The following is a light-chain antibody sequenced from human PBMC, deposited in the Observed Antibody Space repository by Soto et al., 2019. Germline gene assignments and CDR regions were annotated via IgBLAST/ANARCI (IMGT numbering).Light chain of an antibody. CDR1: QIVTGN. CDR3: QQYNNWPPIT. Sequence: EVVLTQSPGTLSLSPGEGATLSCRASQIVTGNFLAWYQQKPGQAPRLLMYDASTRATGIPARFSGSGSGTEFTLTISSLQSEDFAVYYCQQYNNWPPITFGQGTRLEIK. CDR2: DAS. J-gene: IGKJ5*01. V-gene: IGKV3-15*01.